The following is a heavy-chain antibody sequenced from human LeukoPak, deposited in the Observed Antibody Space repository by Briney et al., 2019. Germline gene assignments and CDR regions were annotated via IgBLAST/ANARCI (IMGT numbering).Heavy chain of an antibody. CDR3: ARDKKDYYDSSGYYYIAFYI. D-gene: IGHD3-22*01. CDR1: GGSIRSYY. CDR2: IYYSGST. Sequence: SETLSLTCTVSGGSIRSYYWSWIRQPPGKGLEWIGYIYYSGSTNYNPSLKSRVTISVDTSKNQFSLKLSSVTAADTAVYYCARDKKDYYDSSGYYYIAFYIWGQGTMVNVSS. J-gene: IGHJ3*02. V-gene: IGHV4-59*01.